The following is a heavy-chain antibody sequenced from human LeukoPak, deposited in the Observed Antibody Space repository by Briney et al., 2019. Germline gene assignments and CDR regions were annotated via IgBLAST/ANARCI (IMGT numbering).Heavy chain of an antibody. CDR2: INSDGSST. Sequence: PGGSLRLSCAASGFTFSSYWMHWVRQAPVKGLVWVSRINSDGSSTSYADSVKGRFTISRDNAKNTLYLQMNSLRAEDTAVYYCAREGDMERLGAFDIWGQGTMVTVSS. V-gene: IGHV3-74*01. D-gene: IGHD1-1*01. CDR3: AREGDMERLGAFDI. J-gene: IGHJ3*02. CDR1: GFTFSSYW.